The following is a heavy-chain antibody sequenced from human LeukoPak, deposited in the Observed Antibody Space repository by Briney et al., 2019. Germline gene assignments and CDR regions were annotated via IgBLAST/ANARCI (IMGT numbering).Heavy chain of an antibody. CDR3: ARGESSASNWFDP. D-gene: IGHD3-22*01. CDR1: GGSISSYF. V-gene: IGHV4-59*01. J-gene: IGHJ5*02. CDR2: IYYTGNT. Sequence: PSETLSLTCTVSGGSISSYFWTWIRQPPGKGLEWIGYIYYTGNTNYNPSLKSRVTISVDTSKNQFSLKLSSVTAADTAVYCCARGESSASNWFDPWGQGTLVTVSS.